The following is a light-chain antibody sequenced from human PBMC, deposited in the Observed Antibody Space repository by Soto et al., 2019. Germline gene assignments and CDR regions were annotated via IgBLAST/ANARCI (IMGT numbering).Light chain of an antibody. CDR1: QSVSSN. Sequence: EIVMTQSPATLSVSPGERATLSCRASQSVSSNLAWYQQKPGQAPRLLIYGAYNRATGIPPRFSGSGSGTEFTLTISSLQSEDFAVYYYQQNNNWLGVYTFGQGTKLETK. CDR2: GAY. CDR3: QQNNNWLGVYT. J-gene: IGKJ2*01. V-gene: IGKV3-15*01.